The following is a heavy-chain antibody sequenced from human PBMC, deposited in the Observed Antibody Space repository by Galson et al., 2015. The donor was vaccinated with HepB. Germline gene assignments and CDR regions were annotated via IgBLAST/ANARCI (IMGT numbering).Heavy chain of an antibody. CDR1: GFAFISYN. CDR2: ISKDGNSK. CDR3: VRDIGGVFYFDY. J-gene: IGHJ4*02. D-gene: IGHD2-15*01. V-gene: IGHV3-48*02. Sequence: SLRLSCAASGFAFISYNMHWARQAPGKGLEWVAFISKDGNSKQYGDSVKGRLTTSRDNAKNSLYLQMNSLRDEDTAVYYCVRDIGGVFYFDYWGQGTLVTVSS.